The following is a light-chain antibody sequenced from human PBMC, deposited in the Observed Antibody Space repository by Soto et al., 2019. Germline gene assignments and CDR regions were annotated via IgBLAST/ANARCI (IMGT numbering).Light chain of an antibody. Sequence: QSVLTQPASVSGSPGQSITISCTGTSNDVGAYNSVSWYQQHPGKAPKLMIYDVSNRPSGVSDRFSVSKSGNTASLTISWLQAEDEADYYCSSYTRSSTYVFGTGTKVTVL. J-gene: IGLJ1*01. V-gene: IGLV2-14*01. CDR2: DVS. CDR3: SSYTRSSTYV. CDR1: SNDVGAYNS.